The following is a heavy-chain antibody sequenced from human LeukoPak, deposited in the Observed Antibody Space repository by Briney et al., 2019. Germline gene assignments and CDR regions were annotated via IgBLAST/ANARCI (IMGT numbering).Heavy chain of an antibody. J-gene: IGHJ4*02. V-gene: IGHV3-30*18. CDR1: GFTFSSYG. CDR3: AKDGLYGSGEFDY. CDR2: ISYDGSNK. D-gene: IGHD3-10*01. Sequence: GRSLRLSCAASGFTFSSYGMHWVRQAPGKGLEWVAVISYDGSNKYYADPVKGRFTISRDNAKNSLYLQMNSLRAEDTALYYCAKDGLYGSGEFDYWGQGTLVTVSS.